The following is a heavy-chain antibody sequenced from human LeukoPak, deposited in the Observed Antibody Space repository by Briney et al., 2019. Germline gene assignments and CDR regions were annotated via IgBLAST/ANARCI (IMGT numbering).Heavy chain of an antibody. J-gene: IGHJ5*02. D-gene: IGHD4-17*01. CDR2: MSHSGNT. CDR3: SRGVMNGDYSWFDP. CDR1: GDSISNGGYY. V-gene: IGHV4-30-2*01. Sequence: PSQTLSLTCSVSGDSISNGGYYWGWIRQPPGKGLEWIGYMSHSGNTYYNPSLTSRVIISVDRSKNQFSLRLTSVTAADTAVYYCSRGVMNGDYSWFDPWGQGTLVIVSS.